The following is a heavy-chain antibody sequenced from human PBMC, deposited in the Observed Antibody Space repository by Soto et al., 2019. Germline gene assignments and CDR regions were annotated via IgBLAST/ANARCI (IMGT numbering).Heavy chain of an antibody. Sequence: QVILAQSGAEVKKPGSSVKVSCKVSGGSFSSFSINWVRQAPGQRFEWMGGIIPILGTANFTQKFQDRVTFTAVESTATAYMTLSSLTSEDTAFYYCTSFDSNGYYPQNHYWGPGTQVTVSS. CDR1: GGSFSSFS. D-gene: IGHD3-22*01. CDR3: TSFDSNGYYPQNHY. CDR2: IIPILGTA. V-gene: IGHV1-69*01. J-gene: IGHJ4*02.